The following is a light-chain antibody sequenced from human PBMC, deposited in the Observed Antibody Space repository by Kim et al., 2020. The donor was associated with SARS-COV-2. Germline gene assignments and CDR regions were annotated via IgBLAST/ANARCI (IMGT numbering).Light chain of an antibody. V-gene: IGKV1-5*01. J-gene: IGKJ1*01. CDR1: QSISSW. Sequence: SASVGDRVPIPCRASQSISSWLAWYQQKPGKAPKLLIYDASRLESGVPSRFSGSGSGTEFTLTISSLQPDDFATYYCQQYNSYWTFGQGTKVDIK. CDR2: DAS. CDR3: QQYNSYWT.